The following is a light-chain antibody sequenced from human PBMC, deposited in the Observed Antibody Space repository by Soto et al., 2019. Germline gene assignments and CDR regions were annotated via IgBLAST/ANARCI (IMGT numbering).Light chain of an antibody. Sequence: QSVLAQPASVSGSPEQSVTISCTGTSSDVGTYNLVSWYQQHPGKAPKLIIYEVTEPPSGVSNRFSGSKFGNTASLTISGLLPEDEADYYCCSYAGSSALPYVFGTGTKATVL. V-gene: IGLV2-23*02. CDR1: SSDVGTYNL. J-gene: IGLJ1*01. CDR2: EVT. CDR3: CSYAGSSALPYV.